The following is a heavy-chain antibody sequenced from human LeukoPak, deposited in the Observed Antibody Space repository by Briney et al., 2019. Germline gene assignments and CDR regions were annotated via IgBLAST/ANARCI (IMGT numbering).Heavy chain of an antibody. Sequence: GASVKVSCKASGNTFSKSIINWVRQAPGQGLEWMGWISDYNGNTKYAEKFQGIVTMTTDTATSAAYMELKSLSSDDTAMYFCARDKDYSYGVFASWGQGTLVTVSS. V-gene: IGHV1-18*01. CDR3: ARDKDYSYGVFAS. J-gene: IGHJ4*02. CDR2: ISDYNGNT. CDR1: GNTFSKSI. D-gene: IGHD5-18*01.